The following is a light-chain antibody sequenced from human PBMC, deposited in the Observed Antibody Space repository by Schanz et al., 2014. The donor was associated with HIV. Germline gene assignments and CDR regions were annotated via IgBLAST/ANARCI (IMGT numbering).Light chain of an antibody. Sequence: QSALTQPASVSGSPGQSITVSCTGTSNDIGSYTYVAWYQQHPGKAPKVVVYGVFDRPSGVSNRFSGSKSGNTASLTIFDLQPEDEADYYCSSLSTSGAPLFGTGTKLTV. V-gene: IGLV2-14*03. CDR2: GVF. J-gene: IGLJ1*01. CDR3: SSLSTSGAPL. CDR1: SNDIGSYTY.